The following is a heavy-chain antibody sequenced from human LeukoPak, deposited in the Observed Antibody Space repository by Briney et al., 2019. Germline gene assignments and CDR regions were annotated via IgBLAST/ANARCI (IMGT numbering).Heavy chain of an antibody. Sequence: SETLSLTCTVSGASISTYYWSWIRQPPGKGLEWIGYIFYSGSANYNPSLKSRVTISVDTSKNQFSLQLSSVTAADTAVYYCARDYYDSSGYPLRGYYFAYWGQGTLVTVSS. CDR2: IFYSGSA. CDR3: ARDYYDSSGYPLRGYYFAY. J-gene: IGHJ4*02. D-gene: IGHD3-22*01. CDR1: GASISTYY. V-gene: IGHV4-59*01.